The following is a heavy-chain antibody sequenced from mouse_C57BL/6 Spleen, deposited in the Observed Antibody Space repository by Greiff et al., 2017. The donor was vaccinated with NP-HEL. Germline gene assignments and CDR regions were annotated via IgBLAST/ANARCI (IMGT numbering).Heavy chain of an antibody. CDR2: ISSGGDYI. J-gene: IGHJ4*01. V-gene: IGHV5-9-1*02. CDR3: TRDRYSNYFYAMDY. D-gene: IGHD2-5*01. Sequence: EVKVVESGEGLVKPGGSLKLSCAASGFTFSSYAMSWVRQTPEKRLEWVAYISSGGDYIYYADTVKGRFTISRDNARNTLYLQMSSLKSEDTAMYYCTRDRYSNYFYAMDYWGQGTSVTVSS. CDR1: GFTFSSYA.